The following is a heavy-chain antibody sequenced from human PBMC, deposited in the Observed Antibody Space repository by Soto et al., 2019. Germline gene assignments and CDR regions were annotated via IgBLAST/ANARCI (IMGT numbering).Heavy chain of an antibody. CDR1: GFTFSSYG. CDR3: AKDGDTVGHQGDAFDI. Sequence: GGSLRLSCAASGFTFSSYGMHWVRQAPGKGLEWVAVISYGGSNKYYADSVKGRFTISRDNSKNTLYLQMNSLRAEDTAVYYCAKDGDTVGHQGDAFDIWGQGTMVTVSS. CDR2: ISYGGSNK. J-gene: IGHJ3*02. D-gene: IGHD2-21*02. V-gene: IGHV3-30*18.